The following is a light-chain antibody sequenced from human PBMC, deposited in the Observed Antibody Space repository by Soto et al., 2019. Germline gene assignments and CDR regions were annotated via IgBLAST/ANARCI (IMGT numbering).Light chain of an antibody. V-gene: IGKV1-5*01. CDR3: QHYNSYSEA. CDR2: DAS. J-gene: IGKJ1*01. CDR1: RAFRNY. Sequence: DLQMTQSPSSLSASIGDRVTITCRASRAFRNYVAWYQQKPGKAPKLLIYDASSLESGVPSRFSGSGSGTEFTLTISSLQPDDFATYYCQHYNSYSEAFGQGTKV.